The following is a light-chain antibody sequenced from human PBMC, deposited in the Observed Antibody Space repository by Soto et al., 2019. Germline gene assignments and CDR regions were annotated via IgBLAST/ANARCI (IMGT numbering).Light chain of an antibody. V-gene: IGKV1-5*01. Sequence: DIQMTQSPSTLSSSVGDRVTITCRASQSISSWLAWYQQKPGKAPKLLLYEASSLESGVPSRFSGSGSGTEFTLTISSLQPDDFATYYCQQYISYSWTFGQGTKVDIK. J-gene: IGKJ1*01. CDR2: EAS. CDR1: QSISSW. CDR3: QQYISYSWT.